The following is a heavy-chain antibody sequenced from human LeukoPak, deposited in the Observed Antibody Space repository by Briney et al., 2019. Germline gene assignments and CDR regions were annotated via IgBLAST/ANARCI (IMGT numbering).Heavy chain of an antibody. CDR1: GFTFSSYA. CDR3: VKDLRNIAVDETPDY. V-gene: IGHV3-64D*06. CDR2: ISSNGRST. Sequence: PGGSLRLSCSASGFTFSSYAMHWVRQAPGKGLEYVSAISSNGRSTYHADSVKGRFTVSRDNSKNTMYLQMSTLRDEDTAVYYCVKDLRNIAVDETPDYWGQGTLVTVSS. J-gene: IGHJ4*02. D-gene: IGHD6-19*01.